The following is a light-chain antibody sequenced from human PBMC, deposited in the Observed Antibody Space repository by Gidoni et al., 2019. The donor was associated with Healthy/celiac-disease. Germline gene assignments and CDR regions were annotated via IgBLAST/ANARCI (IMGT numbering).Light chain of an antibody. J-gene: IGLJ2*01. V-gene: IGLV1-40*01. CDR2: GTS. CDR3: QSYDSSLSGSRV. CDR1: SSNIGAGYD. Sequence: QSVLTQPPSVSGAPGQRVTISCTGSSSNIGAGYDVPWYQQLPGTAPNLLIYGTSNRPSGVPDRFSGSKSGTSASLAITGLQAEDEADYYCQSYDSSLSGSRVFGGGTKLTVL.